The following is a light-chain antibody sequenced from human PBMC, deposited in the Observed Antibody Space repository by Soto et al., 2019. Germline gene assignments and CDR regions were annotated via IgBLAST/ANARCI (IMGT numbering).Light chain of an antibody. CDR1: HDVSSR. V-gene: IGKV3-15*01. J-gene: IGKJ4*01. CDR2: DAS. Sequence: EIVMTQSPVTLSVSPGERATLSCRASHDVSSRLAWYQQKPGQAPRLLIYDASTRATGLPARFSGTRSGTEFTLTISSLQSEDFAVYYCQHYTNWPLTFGGGTKVEIK. CDR3: QHYTNWPLT.